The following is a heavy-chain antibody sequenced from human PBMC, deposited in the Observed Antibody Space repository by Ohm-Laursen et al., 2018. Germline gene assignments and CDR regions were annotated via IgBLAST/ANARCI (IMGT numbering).Heavy chain of an antibody. J-gene: IGHJ3*02. CDR2: MSPNSSKT. D-gene: IGHD1-7*01. V-gene: IGHV1-8*01. CDR3: ARGRLSGTRRALDI. CDR1: GYIFNNYD. Sequence: ASVKVSCKASGYIFNNYDINWVRQAAGQGPEWMGWMSPNSSKTGYAPKFQGRVTMARNASISTANMEMSSLRSEDTAVYYCARGRLSGTRRALDIWGQGTMVTVSS.